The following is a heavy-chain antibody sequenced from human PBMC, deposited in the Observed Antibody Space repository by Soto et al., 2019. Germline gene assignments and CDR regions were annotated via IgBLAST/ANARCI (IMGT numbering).Heavy chain of an antibody. CDR2: INPNSGGT. J-gene: IGHJ3*02. V-gene: IGHV1-2*04. CDR1: GYTFTGYY. Sequence: ASVKVSCKASGYTFTGYYMHWVRQAPGQGLEWMGWINPNSGGTNYAQKFQGWVTMTRDTSISTAYMELSRLRSDDTAVYYCARAYCSSTSCYNGDAFDIWSQGTMVTVSS. D-gene: IGHD2-2*02. CDR3: ARAYCSSTSCYNGDAFDI.